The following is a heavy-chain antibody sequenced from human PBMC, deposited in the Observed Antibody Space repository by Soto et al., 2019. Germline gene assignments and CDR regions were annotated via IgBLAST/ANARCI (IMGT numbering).Heavy chain of an antibody. J-gene: IGHJ6*02. CDR2: ISGYNGNT. Sequence: VSVKVACKSSGDSFTHYGINWVRQAPGQGLEWMGWISGYNGNTKYAQKFQDRVTMTADTSTRTAFMEVRSLTSDDTGVYFCAATGGNYFGLDVWGQGTTVTVSS. V-gene: IGHV1-18*01. CDR3: AATGGNYFGLDV. CDR1: GDSFTHYG. D-gene: IGHD2-8*02.